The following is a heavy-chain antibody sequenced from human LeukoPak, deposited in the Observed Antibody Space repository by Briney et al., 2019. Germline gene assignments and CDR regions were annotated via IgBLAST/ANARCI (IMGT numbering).Heavy chain of an antibody. CDR2: INWNGGST. CDR1: GFTFDDYG. Sequence: PGGSLRLSCAASGFTFDDYGMSWVRQAPGKGLEWVSGINWNGGSTGYADSVKGRFTISRDNAKNSLYLQMNSLRAEDTALYYCARDRGNYYDSSGYYGRSMDYWGQGTLVTVSS. CDR3: ARDRGNYYDSSGYYGRSMDY. V-gene: IGHV3-20*04. J-gene: IGHJ4*02. D-gene: IGHD3-22*01.